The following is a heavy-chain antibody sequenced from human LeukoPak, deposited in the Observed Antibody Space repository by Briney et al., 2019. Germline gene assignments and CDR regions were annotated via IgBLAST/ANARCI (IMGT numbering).Heavy chain of an antibody. CDR2: ISGSGGST. Sequence: GGSLRLSCAASGFAFSSYAMSWVRQAPGKGLEWVSAISGSGGSTYYADSVKGRFTISRDNSKNTLYLQMNSLRAEDTAVYYCAKRAYCGGDCYTPNYYFDYWGQGTLVTVSS. D-gene: IGHD2-21*02. V-gene: IGHV3-23*01. CDR3: AKRAYCGGDCYTPNYYFDY. CDR1: GFAFSSYA. J-gene: IGHJ4*02.